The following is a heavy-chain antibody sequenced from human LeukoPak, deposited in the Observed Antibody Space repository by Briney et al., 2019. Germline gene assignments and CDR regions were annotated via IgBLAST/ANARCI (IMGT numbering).Heavy chain of an antibody. CDR1: GFTFDDYA. J-gene: IGHJ4*02. Sequence: GGSLRLSCAASGFTFDDYAMHWVRQAPGKGLEWVSGISWNSGSIGYADSVKGRFTISRDNAKNSLYLQMNSLRAEDMALYYCAKDEMATIGAALDYWGQGTLVTVSS. CDR2: ISWNSGSI. V-gene: IGHV3-9*03. CDR3: AKDEMATIGAALDY. D-gene: IGHD5-24*01.